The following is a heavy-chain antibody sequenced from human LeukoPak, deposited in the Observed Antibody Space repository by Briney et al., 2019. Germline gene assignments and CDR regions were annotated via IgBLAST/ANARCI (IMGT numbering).Heavy chain of an antibody. Sequence: GGSLRLSCAASGFTFSSYGMHWVRQAPGKGLEWVAVTSYDGSNKYYADSVKGRFTISRDNSKNTLFLQMNSLRAEDTAVYYCAQRGGLDYWGQGTLVTVSS. CDR2: TSYDGSNK. J-gene: IGHJ4*02. CDR1: GFTFSSYG. D-gene: IGHD3-16*01. CDR3: AQRGGLDY. V-gene: IGHV3-30*03.